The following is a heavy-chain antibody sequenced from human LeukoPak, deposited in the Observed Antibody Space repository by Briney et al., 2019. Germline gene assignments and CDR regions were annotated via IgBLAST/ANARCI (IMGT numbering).Heavy chain of an antibody. J-gene: IGHJ4*02. CDR1: GFTSSSYW. V-gene: IGHV3-7*01. Sequence: GGSLRPSCAASGFTSSSYWMSWVRQAPGKGLEWVANIKQDGSEKYYVDSVKGRFTISRDNAKNSLYLQMNSLRAEDTAVYYCASPYFYYDSSGYTPYYFDYWGQGTLVTVSS. CDR2: IKQDGSEK. D-gene: IGHD3-22*01. CDR3: ASPYFYYDSSGYTPYYFDY.